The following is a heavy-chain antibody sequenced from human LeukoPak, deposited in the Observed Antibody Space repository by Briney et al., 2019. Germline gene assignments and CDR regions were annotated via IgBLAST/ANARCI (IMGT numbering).Heavy chain of an antibody. CDR3: ARAPSEIGGYYPEYFRH. V-gene: IGHV3-74*01. CDR1: GFTFSTYW. J-gene: IGHJ1*01. D-gene: IGHD3-22*01. CDR2: IKSDGST. Sequence: GGSLRLSCAASGFTFSTYWMHWVRQAPGKGLVWVARIKSDGSTNYADSVKGRFTISRDNAKNTVSLQMNSLRAEDTGVYYCARAPSEIGGYYPEYFRHWGQGTLVTVSS.